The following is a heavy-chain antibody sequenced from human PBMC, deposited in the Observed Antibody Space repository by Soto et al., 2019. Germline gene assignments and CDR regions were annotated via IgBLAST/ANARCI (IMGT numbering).Heavy chain of an antibody. J-gene: IGHJ4*02. CDR2: ISYDGSNK. V-gene: IGHV3-30*18. Sequence: GGSLRLSCAASGFTFSSYGMHWVRQAPGKGLEWVAVISYDGSNKYYADSVKGRFTISRDNSKNTLYLQMNSLRAEDTAVYYCAKEEENDGPTVSWGQGTLVTVSS. CDR3: AKEEENDGPTVS. D-gene: IGHD4-17*01. CDR1: GFTFSSYG.